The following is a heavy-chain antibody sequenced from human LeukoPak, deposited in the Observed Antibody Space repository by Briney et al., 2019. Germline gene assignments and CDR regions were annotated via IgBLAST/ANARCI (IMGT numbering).Heavy chain of an antibody. CDR2: INHSGST. Sequence: SETLSLTCAVYGGSFSGYYWSWIRQPPGKGLEWIGEINHSGSTNYNPSLKSRVTISVDTSKNQFSLKLSSVTAADTAVYYCARRDAGWAPYYWGQGTLVTVSS. D-gene: IGHD1-26*01. CDR3: ARRDAGWAPYY. J-gene: IGHJ4*02. V-gene: IGHV4-34*01. CDR1: GGSFSGYY.